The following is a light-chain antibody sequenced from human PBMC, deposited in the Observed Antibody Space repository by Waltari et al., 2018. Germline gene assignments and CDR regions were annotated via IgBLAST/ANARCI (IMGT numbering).Light chain of an antibody. CDR1: SSDVGGYNY. V-gene: IGLV2-14*03. CDR3: SSYTSSSTLGV. J-gene: IGLJ2*01. Sequence: QSALTQPAAVSGSPGQSITISCTGPSSDVGGYNYVSLYQQHPGKAPNLMIYDVTNRPSGVSDRFSGSKSGNTASLAISGLQAEDEADYYCSSYTSSSTLGVFGGGTKLTVL. CDR2: DVT.